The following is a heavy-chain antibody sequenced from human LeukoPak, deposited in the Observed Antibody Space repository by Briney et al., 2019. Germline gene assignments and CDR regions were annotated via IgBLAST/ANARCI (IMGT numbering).Heavy chain of an antibody. CDR3: ARDPKWLDY. Sequence: GGSLRLSCAASGFTISTYWMSWVRQAPGKGLEWVANTNQEGSEKYYVDSVKGRFTIFKDNAKNSLYLQMNSLRAEDTAVYYCARDPKWLDYWGQGTLVTVSS. D-gene: IGHD5-12*01. CDR1: GFTISTYW. J-gene: IGHJ4*02. CDR2: TNQEGSEK. V-gene: IGHV3-7*01.